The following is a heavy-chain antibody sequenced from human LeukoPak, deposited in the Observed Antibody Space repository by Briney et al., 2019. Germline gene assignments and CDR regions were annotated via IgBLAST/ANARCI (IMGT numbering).Heavy chain of an antibody. Sequence: TSETLSLTCTVSGGSISNYYWSWIRQPPGKGLEWIGYIYYSGSTYYNPSLKSRVTISVDTSKNQFSLKLSSVTAADTAVYYCASIVVPAAIIDYWGQGTLVTVSS. D-gene: IGHD2-2*02. J-gene: IGHJ4*02. CDR1: GGSISNYY. V-gene: IGHV4-30-4*08. CDR3: ASIVVPAAIIDY. CDR2: IYYSGST.